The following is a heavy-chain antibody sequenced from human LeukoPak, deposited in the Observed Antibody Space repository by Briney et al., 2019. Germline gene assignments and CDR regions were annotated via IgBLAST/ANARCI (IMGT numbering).Heavy chain of an antibody. Sequence: SVKVSCKASGGTFSSYAISWVRQAPGQGLEWMGGIIPIFGTANYAQKFQGRVTITADESTGTAYMELSSLRSEDTAVYYCAKEGPHDYGDYDAFDIWGQGTMVTVSS. V-gene: IGHV1-69*13. J-gene: IGHJ3*02. CDR1: GGTFSSYA. CDR2: IIPIFGTA. D-gene: IGHD4-17*01. CDR3: AKEGPHDYGDYDAFDI.